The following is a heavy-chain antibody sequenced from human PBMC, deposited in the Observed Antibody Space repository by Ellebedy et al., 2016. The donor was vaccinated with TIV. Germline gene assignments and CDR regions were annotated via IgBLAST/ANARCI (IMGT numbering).Heavy chain of an antibody. Sequence: GGSLRLSXEASGFTFSIYSMNWVRQAPGKGLEWVSYIGGSTSAMFYADSVKGRFTISRDNAESSLYLLMNSLRAEDTAVYYCARDSGYESIGYSPGWWGQGTLVTVSS. J-gene: IGHJ4*02. CDR2: IGGSTSAM. CDR1: GFTFSIYS. CDR3: ARDSGYESIGYSPGW. D-gene: IGHD3-22*01. V-gene: IGHV3-48*01.